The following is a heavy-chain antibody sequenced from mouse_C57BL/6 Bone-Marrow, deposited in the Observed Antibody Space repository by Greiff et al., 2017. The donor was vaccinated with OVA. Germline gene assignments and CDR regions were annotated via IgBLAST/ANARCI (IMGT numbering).Heavy chain of an antibody. J-gene: IGHJ3*01. CDR2: INPSSGYT. V-gene: IGHV1-4*01. CDR1: GYTFTSYT. D-gene: IGHD2-3*01. CDR3: ASDYDGYFRFAY. Sequence: QVQLKESGAELARPGASVKMSCKASGYTFTSYTMHWVKQRPGQGLEWIGYINPSSGYTKYNQKFKDKATLTADKSSSTAYMQLSSLTSEDSAVYYCASDYDGYFRFAYWGQGTLVTVSA.